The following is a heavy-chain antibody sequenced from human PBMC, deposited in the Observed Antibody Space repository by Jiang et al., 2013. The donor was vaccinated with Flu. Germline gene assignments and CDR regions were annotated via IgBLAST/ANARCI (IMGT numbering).Heavy chain of an antibody. CDR1: GYSFTNYE. D-gene: IGHD2-21*02. CDR2: INPVVVA. CDR3: ARTKSCGGVCYYFDL. V-gene: IGHV1-46*01. Sequence: KTSGYSFTNYEVHWVRQAPGQGLEWMALINPVVVAQAMHRKFQGRVTMTRDTSTSTVYLELSSLTSEDTAVYYCARTKSCGGVCYYFDLWGQGTLVTVAS. J-gene: IGHJ4*02.